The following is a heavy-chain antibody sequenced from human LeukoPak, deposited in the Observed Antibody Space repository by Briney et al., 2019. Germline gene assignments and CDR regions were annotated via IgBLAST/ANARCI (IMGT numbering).Heavy chain of an antibody. D-gene: IGHD3-22*01. V-gene: IGHV4-59*01. J-gene: IGHJ4*02. Sequence: SETLSLTCTVSGGSISSYYWSWIRQPPGKGLEWIGYIYYSGSTNYNPSLKSRVTISVDTSKNQFSLKLSSVTAADTAAYYCASSYYDSSGPNYWSQGTLVTVSS. CDR2: IYYSGST. CDR3: ASSYYDSSGPNY. CDR1: GGSISSYY.